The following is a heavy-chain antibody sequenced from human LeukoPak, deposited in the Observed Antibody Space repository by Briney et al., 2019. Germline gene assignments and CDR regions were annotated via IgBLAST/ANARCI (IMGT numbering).Heavy chain of an antibody. CDR3: ARGVLWFGELPYFDY. Sequence: SGTLSLTCAVSGGSISSSNWWSWVRQPPGKGLEWIGEIYHSGSSNYNPSLKSRVTISVDKSKNQFSLKLSSVTAADTAVYYCARGVLWFGELPYFDYWGQGTLVTVSS. J-gene: IGHJ4*02. CDR2: IYHSGSS. V-gene: IGHV4-4*02. CDR1: GGSISSSNW. D-gene: IGHD3-10*01.